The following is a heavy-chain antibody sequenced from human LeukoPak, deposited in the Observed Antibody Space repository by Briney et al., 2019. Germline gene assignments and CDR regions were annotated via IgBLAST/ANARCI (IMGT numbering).Heavy chain of an antibody. V-gene: IGHV3-74*01. CDR2: ITDDGITT. Sequence: HAGGSLRLSCAASGFTFSSYNMNWVRQAPGKGLVWVSRITDDGITTIYADSVKGRFTISRDNAKNTLYLQMSSLTAEDTAVYYCARDDPRPGDALDIWGQGTMVTVSS. J-gene: IGHJ3*02. CDR3: ARDDPRPGDALDI. CDR1: GFTFSSYN.